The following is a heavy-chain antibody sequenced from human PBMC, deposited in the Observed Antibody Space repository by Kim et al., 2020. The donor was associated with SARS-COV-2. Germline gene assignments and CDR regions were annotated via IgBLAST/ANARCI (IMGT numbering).Heavy chain of an antibody. V-gene: IGHV3-7*01. CDR1: GDSFTSYW. D-gene: IGHD2-2*01. Sequence: GGSLRLSCATSGDSFTSYWMSWVRQVPGKGLEWVANIKQDGSETYYVDSVKGRFTISRDNAKNSLYLQMSSLRAEDTAVYHCAREVRVPAALEGYYFSGMDVWGQGTTVTVSS. CDR2: IKQDGSET. J-gene: IGHJ6*02. CDR3: AREVRVPAALEGYYFSGMDV.